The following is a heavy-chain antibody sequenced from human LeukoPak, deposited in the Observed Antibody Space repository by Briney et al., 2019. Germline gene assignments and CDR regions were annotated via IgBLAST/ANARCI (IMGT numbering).Heavy chain of an antibody. Sequence: ASVKVSCKASGYTFTDFGISWVRRAPGQGLEWMGWISAYNGNTNYAQKLQDRVTLTTDTSTSTAYMEVRSLGSDDTAVYYCTRDLGQWLIQGIFFDYWGQGTLVTVSS. CDR3: TRDLGQWLIQGIFFDY. D-gene: IGHD6-19*01. J-gene: IGHJ4*02. CDR2: ISAYNGNT. V-gene: IGHV1-18*01. CDR1: GYTFTDFG.